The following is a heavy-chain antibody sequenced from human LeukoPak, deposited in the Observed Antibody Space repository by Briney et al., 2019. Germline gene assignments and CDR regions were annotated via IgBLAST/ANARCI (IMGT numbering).Heavy chain of an antibody. J-gene: IGHJ4*02. CDR1: EFTVSINY. CDR2: IYSGGST. CDR3: VRDFEWSFDT. V-gene: IGHV3-53*05. Sequence: PGGSLRLSCVASEFTVSINYMTWVRQAPGKGLEWVSVIYSGGSTYYADSVKGRFTISRDNSKNTLYLQMNSLRPEDTALYYCVRDFEWSFDTWDQGTLVTVSS. D-gene: IGHD3-3*01.